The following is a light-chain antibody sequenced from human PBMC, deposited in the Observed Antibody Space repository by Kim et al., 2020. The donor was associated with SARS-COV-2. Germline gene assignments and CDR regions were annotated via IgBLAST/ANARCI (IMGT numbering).Light chain of an antibody. CDR3: NSRDSSANIWL. J-gene: IGLJ1*01. V-gene: IGLV3-19*01. CDR1: SLRTYY. CDR2: GKN. Sequence: SSELTQDPAVSVALGQTVRITCQGDSLRTYYASWYQQRPGQAPLLVIYGKNNRPSGIPDRFSGSNSGNTASLTITGAQAEDEADYYCNSRDSSANIWLFGTWTKVTVL.